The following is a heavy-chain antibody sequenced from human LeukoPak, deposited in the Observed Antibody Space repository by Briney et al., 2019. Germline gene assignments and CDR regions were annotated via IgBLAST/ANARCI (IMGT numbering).Heavy chain of an antibody. V-gene: IGHV3-23*01. J-gene: IGHJ5*02. Sequence: GGSLRLSCAASGFTFRNYALTWVRQAPGKGLEWVSSISARGDTTYYADSVKGRFTISRDNSKNTLYLQMNSLRAEDTAVYYCARGGGMATNLWGQGTLVTVSS. CDR3: ARGGGMATNL. CDR2: ISARGDTT. D-gene: IGHD5-24*01. CDR1: GFTFRNYA.